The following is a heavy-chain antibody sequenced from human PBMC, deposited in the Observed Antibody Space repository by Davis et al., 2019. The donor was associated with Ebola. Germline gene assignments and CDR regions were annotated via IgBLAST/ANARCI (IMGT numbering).Heavy chain of an antibody. Sequence: ASVKVSCKASGYTFTSYYMHWVRQAPGQGLEWMGIINPSGGSTSYAQKFQGRVTMTRDTSTSTVYMELSRLRSDDTAVYYCARGGATDYYYYGMDVWGQGTTVTVSS. V-gene: IGHV1-46*01. CDR1: GYTFTSYY. J-gene: IGHJ6*02. CDR3: ARGGATDYYYYGMDV. D-gene: IGHD5-12*01. CDR2: INPSGGST.